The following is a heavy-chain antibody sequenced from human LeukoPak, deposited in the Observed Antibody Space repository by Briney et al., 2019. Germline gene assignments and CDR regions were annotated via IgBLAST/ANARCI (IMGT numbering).Heavy chain of an antibody. CDR3: ARLDGGNWYFDL. Sequence: GGSLRLSCAASGFTVSSNYMSWVRQAPGKGLEWVSVIYSGGSTYYAHSVKGRFTISRDNSKNTLYLQMNSLRAEDTAVYYCARLDGGNWYFDLWGRGTLVTVSS. CDR1: GFTVSSNY. CDR2: IYSGGST. J-gene: IGHJ2*01. D-gene: IGHD4-23*01. V-gene: IGHV3-53*01.